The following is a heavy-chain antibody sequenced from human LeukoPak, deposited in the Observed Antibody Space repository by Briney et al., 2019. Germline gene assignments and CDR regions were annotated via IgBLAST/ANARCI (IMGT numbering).Heavy chain of an antibody. D-gene: IGHD2-2*01. Sequence: SETLSLTCAVYGWSFNDYYWNWIRQPPGKGLEWIGEINARGDTNYNPSLKSRVTISVDTSKKQFSPRLTSLIAADTALYYCARGQVPTARGYNWFDPWGQGTLVTVSS. CDR3: ARGQVPTARGYNWFDP. J-gene: IGHJ5*02. V-gene: IGHV4-34*01. CDR2: INARGDT. CDR1: GWSFNDYY.